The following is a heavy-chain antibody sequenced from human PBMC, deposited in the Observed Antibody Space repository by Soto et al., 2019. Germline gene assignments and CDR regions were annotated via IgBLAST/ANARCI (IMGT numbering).Heavy chain of an antibody. CDR3: AAGSGGNYYYGMDV. V-gene: IGHV1-58*01. CDR1: GFTFTSSA. Sequence: SVKVSCKASGFTFTSSAVQWVRQARGQRLEWIGWIVVGSGNTNYAQKFQERVTITRDMSTSTAYMELSSLRSEDTAVYYCAAGSGGNYYYGMDVWGQGTTVTVSS. J-gene: IGHJ6*02. CDR2: IVVGSGNT. D-gene: IGHD2-8*02.